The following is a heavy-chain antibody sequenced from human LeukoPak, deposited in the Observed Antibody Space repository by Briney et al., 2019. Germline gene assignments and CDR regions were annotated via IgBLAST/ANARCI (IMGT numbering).Heavy chain of an antibody. CDR3: ARDGQNGSPYATDV. V-gene: IGHV3-7*01. CDR2: VDQDGSDK. Sequence: GGSLRLSCAASGFTFNSYWMTWVRQAPGKGLEWVASVDQDGSDKYYVDSVKGRFSISKDNAKNSLYLQMNSLRVEDTAVYYCARDGQNGSPYATDVWGQGTTVTVSS. CDR1: GFTFNSYW. D-gene: IGHD3-10*01. J-gene: IGHJ6*02.